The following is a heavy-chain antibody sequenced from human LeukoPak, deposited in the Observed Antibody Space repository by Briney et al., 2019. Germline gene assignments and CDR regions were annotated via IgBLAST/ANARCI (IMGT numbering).Heavy chain of an antibody. CDR1: GGSFTGYY. V-gene: IGHV4-34*01. Sequence: SETLSLTCAVYGGSFTGYYWNWIRQPPGKGLEWIGEIEHSGSTKYNPSLRSRVTISLDTSKNQFSLKLSSVTAADTAVYYCVRGLGPYFYDSRGFDYWGQGVLVTVSS. D-gene: IGHD3-22*01. J-gene: IGHJ4*02. CDR2: IEHSGST. CDR3: VRGLGPYFYDSRGFDY.